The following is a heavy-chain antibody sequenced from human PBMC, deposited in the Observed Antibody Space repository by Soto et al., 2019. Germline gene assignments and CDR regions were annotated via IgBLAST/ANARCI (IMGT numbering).Heavy chain of an antibody. CDR2: INHNGVY. Sequence: QVQLQQWGAGLLKPSETLSLTCAVVGGCFSGYYWTGIRQPPGKRLEWIGDINHNGVYNYTPSLASRVTISLHTSQNQFSMTLPSASAADAPLFYWAIRRPGRTYAFHIWGQGTVVIVSS. CDR3: AIRRPGRTYAFHI. D-gene: IGHD1-1*01. J-gene: IGHJ3*02. V-gene: IGHV4-34*01. CDR1: GGCFSGYY.